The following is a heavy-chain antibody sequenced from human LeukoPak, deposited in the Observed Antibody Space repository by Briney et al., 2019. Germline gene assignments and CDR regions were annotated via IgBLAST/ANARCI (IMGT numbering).Heavy chain of an antibody. D-gene: IGHD1-26*01. CDR3: ARGFRVKWRLWYFDL. V-gene: IGHV4-59*12. CDR1: GGSISSYY. Sequence: SETLSLTCTVSGGSISSYYWSWIRQPPGKGLEWIAYIYYRGSANYNPSLKSRVTISVDTSKNQLSLKLSSVTAADTAVYYCARGFRVKWRLWYFDLWGRGILVTVSS. J-gene: IGHJ2*01. CDR2: IYYRGSA.